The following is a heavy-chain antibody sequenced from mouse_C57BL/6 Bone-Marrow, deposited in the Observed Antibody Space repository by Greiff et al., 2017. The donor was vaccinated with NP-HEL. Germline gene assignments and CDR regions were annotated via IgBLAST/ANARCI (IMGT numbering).Heavy chain of an antibody. V-gene: IGHV1-63*01. Sequence: LQESGAELVRPGTSVKMSCKASGYTFTNYWIGWAKQRPGHGLEWIGDIYPGGGYTNYNEKFKGKATLTADKSSSTAYMQFSSLTSEDSAIYYCARFDGYYPFAYWGQGTLVTVSA. CDR1: GYTFTNYW. J-gene: IGHJ3*01. D-gene: IGHD2-3*01. CDR2: IYPGGGYT. CDR3: ARFDGYYPFAY.